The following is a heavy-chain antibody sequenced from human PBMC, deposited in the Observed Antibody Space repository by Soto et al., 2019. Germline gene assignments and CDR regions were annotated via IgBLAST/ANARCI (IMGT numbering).Heavy chain of an antibody. V-gene: IGHV3-30*18. CDR2: TSYDGSNK. J-gene: IGHJ1*01. Sequence: QVQLVESGGGVVQPGRSLRLSCAASGFTFSSYGMHWVRQAPGKGLEWVALTSYDGSNKYYADSVKGRFTISRDNSKNTLYLQMNSLRAEDTAVYYCAKDVTSYSGTFLTEFFQHWGQGTLVTVSS. D-gene: IGHD1-26*01. CDR1: GFTFSSYG. CDR3: AKDVTSYSGTFLTEFFQH.